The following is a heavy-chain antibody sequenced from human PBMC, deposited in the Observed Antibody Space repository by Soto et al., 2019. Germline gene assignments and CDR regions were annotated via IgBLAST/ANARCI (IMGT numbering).Heavy chain of an antibody. Sequence: SETLSLTCSVSGVSISSGDSYWNCMRLHPGKGLEWIGSIYHSGSTFYNPSFESRVSISVDTSKNHFSLEVDSVSAADTAVYFCARHGLPGFSRYFDKWGQGILVTVSS. CDR1: GVSISSGDSY. D-gene: IGHD6-25*01. V-gene: IGHV4-31*03. CDR3: ARHGLPGFSRYFDK. CDR2: IYHSGST. J-gene: IGHJ4*02.